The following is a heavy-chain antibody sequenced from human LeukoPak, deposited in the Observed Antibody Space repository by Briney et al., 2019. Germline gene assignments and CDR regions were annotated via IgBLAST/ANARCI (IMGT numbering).Heavy chain of an antibody. CDR1: GFTFSTYS. CDR2: ISTYGHTS. V-gene: IGHV3-48*01. CDR3: AREREHDYGTDY. D-gene: IGHD4-17*01. J-gene: IGHJ4*02. Sequence: GGSLRLSCAASGFTFSTYSMNWVRQAPGEGLEWVSYISTYGHTSYYADSVKGRFTISRDNAKNSLYLQMNSLRAEDTAVYYCAREREHDYGTDYWGQGTLVTVSS.